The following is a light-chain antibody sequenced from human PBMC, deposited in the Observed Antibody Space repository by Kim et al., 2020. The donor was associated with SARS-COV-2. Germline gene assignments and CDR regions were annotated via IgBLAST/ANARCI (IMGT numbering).Light chain of an antibody. CDR3: QLWDTGTGHPV. CDR1: NIGSKS. V-gene: IGLV3-21*04. J-gene: IGLJ2*01. CDR2: YDS. Sequence: SYELTQPPSVSVAPGNTARITCGGNNIGSKSVHWYQQKPGQAPVLVIYYDSDRPSGIPERFSGSNSGNTATLTISRVEAGDEADYYCQLWDTGTGHPVFGGGTKLTVL.